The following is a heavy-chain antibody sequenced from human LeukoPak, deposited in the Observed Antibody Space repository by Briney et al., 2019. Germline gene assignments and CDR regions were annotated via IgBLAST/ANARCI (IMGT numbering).Heavy chain of an antibody. CDR2: ISSSSSYI. J-gene: IGHJ6*02. D-gene: IGHD3-10*01. CDR1: GFTLSSYS. CDR3: ARQLLWFGERGMDV. V-gene: IGHV3-21*01. Sequence: GGSLRLSCAASGFTLSSYSMNWVRQAPGKGLEWVSSISSSSSYIYYADSVKGRFTISRVNAKNSLYLQMNSLRAEDTAVYYCARQLLWFGERGMDVWGQGTTVTVSS.